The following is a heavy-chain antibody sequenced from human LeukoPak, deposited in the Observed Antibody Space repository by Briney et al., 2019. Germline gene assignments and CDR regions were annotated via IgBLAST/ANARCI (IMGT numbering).Heavy chain of an antibody. CDR1: GGSISSYY. J-gene: IGHJ6*04. CDR2: IYFSGRT. V-gene: IGHV4-59*13. D-gene: IGHD6-25*01. CDR3: ARAAYSSAVYYYGMDV. Sequence: SETLSLTCTVSGGSISSYYWSWIRQPPGKGLEWIGYIYFSGRTHYNPSLKSRVTISVDTAKNQFSLKLSYVTAADTAVYYCARAAYSSAVYYYGMDVWGKGTTVTVSS.